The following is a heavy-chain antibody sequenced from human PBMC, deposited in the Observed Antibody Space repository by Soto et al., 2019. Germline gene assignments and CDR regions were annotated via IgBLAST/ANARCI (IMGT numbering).Heavy chain of an antibody. Sequence: QLQLQESGPGLVKPSETLSLTCTVSGGSISSSSYYWGWIRQPPGKGLEWIGSIYYSGSTYYNPSLKSRVTISVDTSKNQFSLKLRSGTAADTAVYYFARGYDILTGGFEYWGQGTLVTVSS. CDR1: GGSISSSSYY. V-gene: IGHV4-39*01. CDR2: IYYSGST. J-gene: IGHJ4*02. CDR3: ARGYDILTGGFEY. D-gene: IGHD3-9*01.